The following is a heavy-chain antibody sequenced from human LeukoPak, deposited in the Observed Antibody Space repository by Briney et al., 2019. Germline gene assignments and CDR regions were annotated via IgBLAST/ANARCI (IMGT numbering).Heavy chain of an antibody. CDR2: ISGSGGST. J-gene: IGHJ6*02. D-gene: IGHD4-17*01. CDR3: AKVGYGDHCSQGYYGMDV. CDR1: GFTFSSYA. Sequence: GGSLRLSCAASGFTFSSYAMSWVRQAPGKGLEWVSAISGSGGSTYYADSVKGRFTISRDNSKNTLYLQMNSLRAEDTAVYYCAKVGYGDHCSQGYYGMDVWGQGTTVTVSS. V-gene: IGHV3-23*01.